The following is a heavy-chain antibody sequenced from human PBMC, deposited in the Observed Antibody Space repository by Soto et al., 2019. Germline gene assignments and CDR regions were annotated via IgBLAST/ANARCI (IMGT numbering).Heavy chain of an antibody. CDR2: IIPIFGTA. CDR1: GGTFSSYA. V-gene: IGHV1-69*13. CDR3: ARDLLGRDGYNSLMRAFDI. Sequence: GASVKVSCKASGGTFSSYAISWVRQAPGQGLEWMGGIIPIFGTANYAQKFQGRVTITADESTSTAYMELSSLRSEDTAVYYCARDLLGRDGYNSLMRAFDIWGQGTMVTVSS. J-gene: IGHJ3*02. D-gene: IGHD5-12*01.